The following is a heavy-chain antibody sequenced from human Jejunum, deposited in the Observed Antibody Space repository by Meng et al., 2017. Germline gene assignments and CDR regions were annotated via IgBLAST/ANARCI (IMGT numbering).Heavy chain of an antibody. D-gene: IGHD3-22*01. CDR1: GYTFTSYA. CDR3: ARDNYDTASRFDY. V-gene: IGHV7-4-1*02. CDR2: INTNNGNP. Sequence: QVQLLQSGFEFKEPGASVKVSCKASGYTFTSYAINWLRQAPGQGPEWMGWINTNNGNPTYAQGFTGRFVFSLDTSVSTAYVQISSLKVEDTAMYYCARDNYDTASRFDYWGQGTLVTVSS. J-gene: IGHJ4*02.